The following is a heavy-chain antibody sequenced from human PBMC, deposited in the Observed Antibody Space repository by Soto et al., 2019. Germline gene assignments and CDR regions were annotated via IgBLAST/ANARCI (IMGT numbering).Heavy chain of an antibody. V-gene: IGHV1-69*13. D-gene: IGHD3-10*01. CDR3: ARTSVRGVPYYYYGMDV. Sequence: SVKVSCKASGGTFSSYAISWVRQAPGQGLEWMGGIIPIFGTANYAQKFQGRVTITADESTSTAYMEPSSLRSEDTAVYYCARTSVRGVPYYYYGMDVWGQGTTVTVSS. CDR1: GGTFSSYA. J-gene: IGHJ6*02. CDR2: IIPIFGTA.